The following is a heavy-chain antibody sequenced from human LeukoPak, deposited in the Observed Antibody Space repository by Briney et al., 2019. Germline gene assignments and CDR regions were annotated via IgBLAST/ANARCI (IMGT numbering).Heavy chain of an antibody. CDR1: KFSFSSYW. D-gene: IGHD2-8*02. CDR2: INSDGSRT. J-gene: IGHJ5*02. CDR3: ARVLTGSWDWFDP. Sequence: GGSLRLSCAASKFSFSSYWMHWVRQAPGKGLVWVSRINSDGSRTNYADSVKGRFTISRDNAKNTLYLQMSSLRAEDTAVYYCARVLTGSWDWFDPWGQGTLVTVSS. V-gene: IGHV3-74*01.